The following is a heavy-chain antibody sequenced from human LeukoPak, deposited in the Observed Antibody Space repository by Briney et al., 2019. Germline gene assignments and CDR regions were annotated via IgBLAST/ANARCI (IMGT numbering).Heavy chain of an antibody. CDR1: KFSFSSYW. D-gene: IGHD2-8*02. CDR2: INSDGSRT. J-gene: IGHJ5*02. CDR3: ARVLTGSWDWFDP. Sequence: GGSLRLSCAASKFSFSSYWMHWVRQAPGKGLVWVSRINSDGSRTNYADSVKGRFTISRDNAKNTLYLQMSSLRAEDTAVYYCARVLTGSWDWFDPWGQGTLVTVSS. V-gene: IGHV3-74*01.